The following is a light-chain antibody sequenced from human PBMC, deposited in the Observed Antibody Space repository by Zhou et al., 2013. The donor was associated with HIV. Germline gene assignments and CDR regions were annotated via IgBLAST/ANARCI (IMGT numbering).Light chain of an antibody. V-gene: IGKV1-9*01. Sequence: IQLTQSPSSLSASVGDRVTITCRASQGISSYLAWYQQKPGKAPKLLIYAASTLQSGVPSRFSGSESGTEFTLTISSLQPDDFAVYYCQQYSSYPLTFGGGTKVEIK. CDR2: AAS. J-gene: IGKJ4*01. CDR3: QQYSSYPLT. CDR1: QGISSY.